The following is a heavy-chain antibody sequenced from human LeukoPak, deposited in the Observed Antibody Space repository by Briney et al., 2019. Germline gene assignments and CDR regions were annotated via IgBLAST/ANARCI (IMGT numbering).Heavy chain of an antibody. Sequence: ASVKVSCKPSGYTFTDYYMHWVRQAPGQGLEWMGWINPHGGGTNYAQKFQGRVTMTRDTSITTAYMELSRLRSDDTAVYYCARGAVNTDYWGQGTLVTVSS. J-gene: IGHJ4*02. D-gene: IGHD6-25*01. CDR3: ARGAVNTDY. CDR2: INPHGGGT. CDR1: GYTFTDYY. V-gene: IGHV1-2*02.